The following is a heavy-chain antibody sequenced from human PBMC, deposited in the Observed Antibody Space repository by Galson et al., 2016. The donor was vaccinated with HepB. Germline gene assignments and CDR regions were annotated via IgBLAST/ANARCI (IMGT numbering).Heavy chain of an antibody. J-gene: IGHJ3*02. V-gene: IGHV4-4*07. Sequence: SETLSLTCSVSGASISDSFWSWIRQPAGKGLEWIGRFHTSGSSYRPSPRGRVTMSADTSKNQFSLRLASVTAADTAVYYCARGAAGPQGEAFDIWGQGTMVTVSS. CDR1: GASISDSF. CDR2: FHTSGS. D-gene: IGHD3-16*01. CDR3: ARGAAGPQGEAFDI.